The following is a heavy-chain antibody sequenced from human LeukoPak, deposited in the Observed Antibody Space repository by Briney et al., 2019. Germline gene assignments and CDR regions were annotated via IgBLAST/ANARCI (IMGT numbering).Heavy chain of an antibody. J-gene: IGHJ5*02. Sequence: SETLSLTCTVAGGSITTSIHYWSWIRQSPGKGLEWLGGIHYSGSIYYTPSLKSRLTISVDTSTNQFSLRLTSVTAADTALYFCAREGITMVRGVTNFNWFDPWGQGTLVTVSS. CDR1: GGSITTSIHY. D-gene: IGHD3-10*01. CDR2: IHYSGSI. V-gene: IGHV4-39*02. CDR3: AREGITMVRGVTNFNWFDP.